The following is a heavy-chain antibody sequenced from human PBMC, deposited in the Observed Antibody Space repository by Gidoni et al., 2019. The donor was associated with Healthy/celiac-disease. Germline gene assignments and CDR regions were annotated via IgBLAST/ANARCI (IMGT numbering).Heavy chain of an antibody. D-gene: IGHD3-22*01. Sequence: QVQLVASGGGVVQPGRSLRLSCAASGFPFSSYGMHWVRQAPGKGLGWVAVIWYDGSNKYYADSVKGRFTISRDNSKNTLYLQMNSLRAEDTAVYYCARDAYYYDSSGYYRLYYYYGMDVWGQGTTVTVSS. CDR1: GFPFSSYG. CDR3: ARDAYYYDSSGYYRLYYYYGMDV. CDR2: IWYDGSNK. V-gene: IGHV3-33*01. J-gene: IGHJ6*02.